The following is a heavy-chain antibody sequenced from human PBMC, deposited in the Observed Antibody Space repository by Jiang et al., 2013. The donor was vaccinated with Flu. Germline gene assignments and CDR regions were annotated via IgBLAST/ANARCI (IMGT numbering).Heavy chain of an antibody. CDR2: INPTGGST. Sequence: EVKKPGASVKVSCHSSGYTFTRYEMSWVRQAPGQGFEWMGVINPTGGSTGYAQKFQGRVTMTRDTSTSTVYLQLNSLRSDDTAVYYCARLVPCGGDCYFFDFWGQGTLVTVSS. CDR1: GYTFTRYE. J-gene: IGHJ4*02. V-gene: IGHV1-46*01. CDR3: ARLVPCGGDCYFFDF. D-gene: IGHD2-21*02.